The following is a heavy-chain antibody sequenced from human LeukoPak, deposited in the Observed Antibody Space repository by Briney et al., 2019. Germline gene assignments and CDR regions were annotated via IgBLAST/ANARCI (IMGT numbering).Heavy chain of an antibody. CDR3: ARARQQLDPPPWDAFDI. Sequence: GGSLRLSCAASGFTFSNYWMHWVRQAPGKGLVWVSRIKGDGSHTIYADSVKGRFTISRDNSKNTLYLQMNSLRAEDTAVYYCARARQQLDPPPWDAFDIWGQGTMVTVSS. D-gene: IGHD6-13*01. V-gene: IGHV3-74*01. J-gene: IGHJ3*02. CDR2: IKGDGSHT. CDR1: GFTFSNYW.